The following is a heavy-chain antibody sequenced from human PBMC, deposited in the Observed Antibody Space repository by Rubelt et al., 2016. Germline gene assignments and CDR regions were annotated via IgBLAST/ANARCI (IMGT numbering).Heavy chain of an antibody. CDR1: GGTFSSYA. CDR2: IIPIFGTA. D-gene: IGHD2-21*02. Sequence: QVQLVQSGAEVKKPGSSVKVSCKASGGTFSSYAISWVRQAPGQGLEWMGGIIPIFGTANYAPKFQGRVTITADESTSTAYREMSSLGAEDTAGYYWARECCGGDLWGQGTLVTVSS. V-gene: IGHV1-69*01. J-gene: IGHJ4*02. CDR3: ARECCGGDL.